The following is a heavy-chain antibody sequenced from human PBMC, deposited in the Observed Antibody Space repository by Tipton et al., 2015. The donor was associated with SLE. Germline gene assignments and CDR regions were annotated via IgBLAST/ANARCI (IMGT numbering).Heavy chain of an antibody. CDR2: IFPGDSEI. D-gene: IGHD6-25*01. CDR3: VRAAADY. V-gene: IGHV5-51*03. Sequence: QLVQSGAEVKKPGESLKISCKGSGYIFHRYWIGWVRQMPGKGLEWMGMIFPGDSEIWYSPSFQGQVTLSADKSIRTAYLQWRSLKASDTAMYYCVRAAADYWGQGTLVTVSS. CDR1: GYIFHRYW. J-gene: IGHJ4*02.